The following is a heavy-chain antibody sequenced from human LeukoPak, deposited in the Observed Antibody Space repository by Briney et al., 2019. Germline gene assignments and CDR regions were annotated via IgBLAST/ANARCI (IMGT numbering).Heavy chain of an antibody. CDR3: AKESSSTDDYYRDV. CDR1: GYTFTSYA. J-gene: IGHJ6*03. CDR2: INTNTGKS. Sequence: ASVKVSCKASGYTFTSYAVHWVRQTPGQGLEWMGWINTNTGKSTYAQGFTGRFVFFLDTSVSTAYVQITSLKAEDTAIYYCAKESSSTDDYYRDVWGTGTTVIVSS. D-gene: IGHD6-6*01. V-gene: IGHV7-4-1*02.